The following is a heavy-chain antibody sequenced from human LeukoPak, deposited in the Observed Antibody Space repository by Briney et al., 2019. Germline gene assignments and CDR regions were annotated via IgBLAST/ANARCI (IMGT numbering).Heavy chain of an antibody. CDR2: IKQDGSEK. J-gene: IGHJ4*02. CDR3: ARMRELLAWSGY. CDR1: GFTFSSYA. V-gene: IGHV3-7*05. D-gene: IGHD1-7*01. Sequence: GGSLRLSCAASGFTFSSYAMNWVRQAPGKGLQWVANIKQDGSEKYYVGSVKGRFTISRDNAKNSLYLQMNSLRAEDTAVYYCARMRELLAWSGYWGQGTPVTVSS.